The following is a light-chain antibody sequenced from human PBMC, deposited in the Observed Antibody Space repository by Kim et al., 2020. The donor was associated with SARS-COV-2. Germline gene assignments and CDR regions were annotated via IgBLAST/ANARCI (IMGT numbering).Light chain of an antibody. J-gene: IGLJ1*01. V-gene: IGLV2-14*03. Sequence: SITTSCTGTSRDVSGYNYVSWYQQHPGKAPKLMMYDVSNRPSGVSNRFSGSKSGNTASLTISGLQAEDEADYYCSSYTSSSTNYVFGTGTKVTVL. CDR1: SRDVSGYNY. CDR3: SSYTSSSTNYV. CDR2: DVS.